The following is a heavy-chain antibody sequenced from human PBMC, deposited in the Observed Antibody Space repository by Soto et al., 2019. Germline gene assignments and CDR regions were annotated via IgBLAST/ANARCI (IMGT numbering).Heavy chain of an antibody. Sequence: PGESLKISCKGSGYSFTSYWIGWVRQMPGKGLEWMGIIYPGDSDTRYSPSFQGQVTISADKSISTAYLQWSSLKASDTAMYYCARQNALLTYYYDRPSGMDVSGQGTTVTVSS. CDR3: ARQNALLTYYYDRPSGMDV. J-gene: IGHJ6*02. CDR1: GYSFTSYW. V-gene: IGHV5-51*01. CDR2: IYPGDSDT. D-gene: IGHD3-22*01.